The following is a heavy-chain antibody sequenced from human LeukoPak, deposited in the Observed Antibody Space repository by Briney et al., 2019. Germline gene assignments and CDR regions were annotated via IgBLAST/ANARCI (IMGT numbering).Heavy chain of an antibody. Sequence: GGSLRLSCAASGFTFSSYSMNWVRQAPGKGLEWVSSISSSSSYIYYADSVKGRFTISRDNAKNSLYLQMNSLRAEDTAVYYCASRGVVTASRIYWGQGTLVTVSS. CDR3: ASRGVVTASRIY. J-gene: IGHJ4*02. CDR1: GFTFSSYS. CDR2: ISSSSSYI. D-gene: IGHD2-21*02. V-gene: IGHV3-21*01.